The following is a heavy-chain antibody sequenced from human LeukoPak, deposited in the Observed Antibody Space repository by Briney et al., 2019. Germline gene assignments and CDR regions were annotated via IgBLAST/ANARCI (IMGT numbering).Heavy chain of an antibody. CDR3: VREGPRGLAFDI. Sequence: GGSLRLSCAASGFTFSSYDMSWVRQAPGKGLEWVSAVSAGGGSTDYADSVKDRFSISRDNSKNTLYLQMNGLRVEDTAVYYCVREGPRGLAFDIWGQGTMVTVSS. V-gene: IGHV3-23*01. CDR1: GFTFSSYD. J-gene: IGHJ3*02. CDR2: VSAGGGST.